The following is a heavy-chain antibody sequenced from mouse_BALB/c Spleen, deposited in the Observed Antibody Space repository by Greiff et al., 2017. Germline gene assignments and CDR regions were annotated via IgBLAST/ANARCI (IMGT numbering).Heavy chain of an antibody. Sequence: VQLKESGGGLVKPGGSLKLSCAASGFTFSDYYMYWVRQTPEKRLEWVATISDGGSYTYYPDSVKGRFTISRDNAKNNLYLQMSSLKSEDTAMYYCARDYYYAMDYWGQGTSVTVSS. CDR3: ARDYYYAMDY. V-gene: IGHV5-4*02. CDR2: ISDGGSYT. CDR1: GFTFSDYY. J-gene: IGHJ4*01.